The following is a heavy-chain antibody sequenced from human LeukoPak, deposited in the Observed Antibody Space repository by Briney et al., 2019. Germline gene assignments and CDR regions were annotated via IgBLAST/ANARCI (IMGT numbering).Heavy chain of an antibody. CDR3: ATAGGQLIHGFGYFEY. Sequence: GGSLRLSCAASGFTFSSYGMHWVRQAPGKGLEWVAFIRYDGSNKYYADSVKGRFTISRDNSKNTLYFQMSSLRAEDTAVYYCATAGGQLIHGFGYFEYWGQGTLVTVSS. CDR1: GFTFSSYG. CDR2: IRYDGSNK. J-gene: IGHJ4*02. D-gene: IGHD1-1*01. V-gene: IGHV3-30*02.